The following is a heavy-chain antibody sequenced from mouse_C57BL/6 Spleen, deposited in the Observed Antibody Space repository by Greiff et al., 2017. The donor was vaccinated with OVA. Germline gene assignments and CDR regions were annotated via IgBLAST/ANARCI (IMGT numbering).Heavy chain of an antibody. V-gene: IGHV1-62-2*01. D-gene: IGHD1-1*01. J-gene: IGHJ4*01. CDR3: ARHDGYYGSSYPDYYAMDY. CDR2: FYPGSGSI. Sequence: VQLVESGAELVKPGASVKLSCKASGYTFTEYTIHWVKQRSGQGLEWIGWFYPGSGSIKYNEKFKDKATLTADKSSSTVYMELSRLTSEDSAVYFCARHDGYYGSSYPDYYAMDYWGQGTSVTVSS. CDR1: GYTFTEYT.